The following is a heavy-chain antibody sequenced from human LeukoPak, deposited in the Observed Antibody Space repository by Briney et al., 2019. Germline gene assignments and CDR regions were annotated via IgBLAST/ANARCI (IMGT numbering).Heavy chain of an antibody. J-gene: IGHJ4*02. CDR3: ARGRYYFDY. CDR2: IYYSGST. Sequence: GSLGLSCAASGFTVSSNYMSWIRQPPGKGLEWIGYIYYSGSTNYNPSLKSRVTISVDTSKNQFSLKLSSVTAADTAVYYCARGRYYFDYWGQGTLVTVSS. CDR1: GFTVSSNY. V-gene: IGHV4-59*02.